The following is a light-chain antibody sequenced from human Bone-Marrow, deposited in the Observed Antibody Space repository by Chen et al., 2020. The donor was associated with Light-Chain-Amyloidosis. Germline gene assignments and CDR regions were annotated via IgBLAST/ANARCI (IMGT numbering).Light chain of an antibody. J-gene: IGLJ2*01. CDR1: DLPTKY. Sequence: SYALTQPPSVSVSPGQTARITCSGDDLPTKYAYWYQQKPGQAPVLVIHRDTERPSGISERFSGSSSGTPATLTISGVQAEDEADYHCQSADSSGTYEVIFGGGTKLTVL. CDR3: QSADSSGTYEVI. CDR2: RDT. V-gene: IGLV3-25*03.